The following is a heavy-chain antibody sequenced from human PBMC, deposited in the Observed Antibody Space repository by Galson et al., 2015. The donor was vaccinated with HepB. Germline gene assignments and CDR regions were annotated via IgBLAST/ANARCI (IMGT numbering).Heavy chain of an antibody. D-gene: IGHD2-15*01. CDR2: ISGYNRKT. Sequence: SVKVSCKASGYTFTTYAISWVRQAPGQGLEWMGWISGYNRKTNYAQKLQGRVTMTTDTSTNTAYMELRSLRSDDTAVYYCARAALVWGVGGTQNNWLDPWGPGTLVTVSS. CDR1: GYTFTTYA. CDR3: ARAALVWGVGGTQNNWLDP. V-gene: IGHV1-18*01. J-gene: IGHJ5*02.